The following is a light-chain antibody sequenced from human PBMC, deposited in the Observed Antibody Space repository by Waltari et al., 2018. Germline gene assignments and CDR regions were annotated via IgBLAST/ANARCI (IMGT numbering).Light chain of an antibody. CDR2: DVS. CDR3: SSLTSSDAVV. CDR1: SNDIGGYNS. J-gene: IGLJ2*01. Sequence: QSALTQPASVSGSPGQSVTISCAGTSNDIGGYNSVSWYQHHPGQAPRLMIYDVSDRPSGVSNRFSGSKSGNTASLTISGLQADDEADYYCSSLTSSDAVVFGGGTKLTVL. V-gene: IGLV2-14*03.